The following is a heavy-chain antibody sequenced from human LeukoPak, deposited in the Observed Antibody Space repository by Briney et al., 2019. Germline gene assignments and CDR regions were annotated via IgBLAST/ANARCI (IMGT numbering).Heavy chain of an antibody. V-gene: IGHV3-9*01. D-gene: IGHD2-2*01. Sequence: GGSLRLSCAASGFTFDDYAMHWVRQAPGKGLEWVSGISWNSGSIGYADSVKGRFTISRDNAKNSLYLQMNSLRAEDTALYYCAKDASPHIVVVPAAAKYGMDVWGQGTTVTVSS. CDR2: ISWNSGSI. J-gene: IGHJ6*02. CDR3: AKDASPHIVVVPAAAKYGMDV. CDR1: GFTFDDYA.